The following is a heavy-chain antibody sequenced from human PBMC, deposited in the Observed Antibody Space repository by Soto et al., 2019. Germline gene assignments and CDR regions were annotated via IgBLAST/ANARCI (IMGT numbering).Heavy chain of an antibody. CDR2: IKSKTDGGTT. V-gene: IGHV3-15*01. Sequence: EVQLVESGGGLVKPGGSLRLSCAASGFTFSNAWMSWVRQAPGKGLEWVGRIKSKTDGGTTDYAAPVKGRFTISRVDLKNMLYLQMDSLKTEDTAVYYCTPDGITMVRGGGMDVWGKGTTVNVSS. CDR1: GFTFSNAW. D-gene: IGHD3-10*01. CDR3: TPDGITMVRGGGMDV. J-gene: IGHJ6*04.